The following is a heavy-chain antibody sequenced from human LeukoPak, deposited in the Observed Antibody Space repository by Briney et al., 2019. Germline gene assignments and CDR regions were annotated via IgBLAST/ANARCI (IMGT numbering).Heavy chain of an antibody. J-gene: IGHJ3*02. Sequence: PGGSLRLSCAASGFSISNYAMSWVRQAPGKGLEWVSAISGHDGSTYYADSVKGRLTISRDNFKNTLYLQMNSLRAEDAAVYYCAKCGTTCYANAFYIWGQGTMVTVSS. D-gene: IGHD2-2*01. CDR1: GFSISNYA. CDR3: AKCGTTCYANAFYI. V-gene: IGHV3-23*01. CDR2: ISGHDGST.